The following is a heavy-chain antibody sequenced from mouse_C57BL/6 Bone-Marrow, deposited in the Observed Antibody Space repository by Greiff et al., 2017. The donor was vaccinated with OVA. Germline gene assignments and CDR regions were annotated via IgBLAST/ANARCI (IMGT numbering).Heavy chain of an antibody. Sequence: QVQLQQPGAELVKPGASVKMSCKASGYTFTSYWITWVKQRPGQGLEWIGDIYPGSGSTNYNEKFKSKATLTADTSSSTAYMQLSSLTSEDSAVYYGASGCDCYPWFAYWGQGTLVTVSA. CDR3: ASGCDCYPWFAY. J-gene: IGHJ3*01. V-gene: IGHV1-55*01. CDR2: IYPGSGST. D-gene: IGHD2-3*01. CDR1: GYTFTSYW.